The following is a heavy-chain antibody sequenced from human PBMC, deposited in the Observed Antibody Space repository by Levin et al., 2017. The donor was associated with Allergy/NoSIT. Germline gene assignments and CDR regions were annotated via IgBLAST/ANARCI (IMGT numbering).Heavy chain of an antibody. Sequence: GESLKISCAASGFTFSSYSMNWVRQAPGKGLEWVSSISSSSSYIYYADSVKGRFTISRDNAKNSLYLQMNSLRAEDTAVYYCARAQASVDTASDYWGQGTLVTVSS. CDR1: GFTFSSYS. D-gene: IGHD5-18*01. V-gene: IGHV3-21*01. J-gene: IGHJ4*02. CDR3: ARAQASVDTASDY. CDR2: ISSSSSYI.